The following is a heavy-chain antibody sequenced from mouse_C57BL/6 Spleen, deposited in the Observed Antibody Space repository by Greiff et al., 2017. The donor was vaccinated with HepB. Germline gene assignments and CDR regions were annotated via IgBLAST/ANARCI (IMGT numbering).Heavy chain of an antibody. J-gene: IGHJ3*01. CDR1: GYTFTSYT. Sequence: QVQLQQSGAELARPGALVKMSCKASGYTFTSYTMHWVKQRPGQGLEWIGYINPSSGYTKYNQKFKDKATLTADKSSSTAYMQLSSLTSEDSAVYYCAREKVGRFAYWGQGTLVTVSA. D-gene: IGHD4-1*01. CDR2: INPSSGYT. CDR3: AREKVGRFAY. V-gene: IGHV1-4*01.